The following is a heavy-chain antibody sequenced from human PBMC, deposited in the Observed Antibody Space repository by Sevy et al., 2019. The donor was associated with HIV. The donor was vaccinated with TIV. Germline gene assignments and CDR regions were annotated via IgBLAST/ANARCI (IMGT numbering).Heavy chain of an antibody. CDR3: AKRGIAAAAPFDY. CDR2: ISYDGSNK. Sequence: GGSLRLSCAASGFTFSSYGMHWVRQAPGKGLEWGGVISYDGSNKYYADSVKARFTISRENSKKTLYLQMNGLRAEDTAVYYWAKRGIAAAAPFDYWGQGTLVTGSS. D-gene: IGHD6-13*01. CDR1: GFTFSSYG. J-gene: IGHJ4*02. V-gene: IGHV3-30*18.